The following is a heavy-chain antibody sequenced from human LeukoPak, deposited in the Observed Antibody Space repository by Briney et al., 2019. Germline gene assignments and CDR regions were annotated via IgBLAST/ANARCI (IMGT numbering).Heavy chain of an antibody. CDR2: ISAYNGNT. J-gene: IGHJ4*02. CDR3: ARDRGRELAGTFVDY. Sequence: ASVKVSCKASGYTFTNYGISWVRQAPGQGLEWMGWISAYNGNTNYAQKVQGRVTMTADTSTSTAYMELRGLRSDDTAVYYCARDRGRELAGTFVDYWGQGTLVTVSS. V-gene: IGHV1-18*04. D-gene: IGHD5-24*01. CDR1: GYTFTNYG.